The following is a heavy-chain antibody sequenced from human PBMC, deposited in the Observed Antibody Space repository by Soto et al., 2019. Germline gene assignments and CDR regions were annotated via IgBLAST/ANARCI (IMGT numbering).Heavy chain of an antibody. CDR2: ISTSSSCI. Sequence: GSLRPACSSSALAFVSYGLTWVRKAPGKGLEWVSSISTSSSCIYYADSVKGRFTTSRENAKNYLYLQMNSLRAEDTAVYSCARDLDGDVNWFDPWGQATLVNVSS. J-gene: IGHJ5*02. V-gene: IGHV3-21*01. CDR1: ALAFVSYG. D-gene: IGHD4-17*01. CDR3: ARDLDGDVNWFDP.